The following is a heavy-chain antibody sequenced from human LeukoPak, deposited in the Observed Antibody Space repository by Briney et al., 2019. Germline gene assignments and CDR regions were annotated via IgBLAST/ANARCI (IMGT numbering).Heavy chain of an antibody. Sequence: SETLSLTCTVSGGSISSSSYYWGWIRQPPGKGLEWIGSIYYSGSTYYNPSLKSRVTISVDTSKNQFSLKLSSVTAADTAVYYCARWFVEQQLVHWFDPWGQGTLVTVSS. J-gene: IGHJ5*02. CDR1: GGSISSSSYY. V-gene: IGHV4-39*01. D-gene: IGHD6-13*01. CDR2: IYYSGST. CDR3: ARWFVEQQLVHWFDP.